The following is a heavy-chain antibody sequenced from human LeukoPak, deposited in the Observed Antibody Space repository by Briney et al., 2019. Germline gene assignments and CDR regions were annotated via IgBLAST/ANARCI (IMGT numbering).Heavy chain of an antibody. CDR2: ISSSSSYI. D-gene: IGHD3-9*01. V-gene: IGHV3-21*01. Sequence: GGSLRLSCAASGFTFSSYSMNWVRQAPGKGLEWVSSISSSSSYIYYADSVKGRFTISRDNAKNSLYLQMNSLRAEGTAVYYCARDYNIGTGYYTNWFDPWGQGTLVTVSS. J-gene: IGHJ5*02. CDR1: GFTFSSYS. CDR3: ARDYNIGTGYYTNWFDP.